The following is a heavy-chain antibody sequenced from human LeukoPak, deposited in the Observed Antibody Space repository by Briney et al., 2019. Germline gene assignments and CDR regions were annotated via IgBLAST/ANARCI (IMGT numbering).Heavy chain of an antibody. CDR2: IYSGGST. Sequence: PGGCLRLSCAASEFSAGSNYMTWARQAPGKGLEWVSLIYSGGSTYYADSVKGRFTISRDNSKNTLYLQMNSLRADDTAVYYCARGGVYSTSAVDYWGQGTLVTVSS. CDR1: EFSAGSNY. CDR3: ARGGVYSTSAVDY. J-gene: IGHJ4*02. V-gene: IGHV3-66*01. D-gene: IGHD6-6*01.